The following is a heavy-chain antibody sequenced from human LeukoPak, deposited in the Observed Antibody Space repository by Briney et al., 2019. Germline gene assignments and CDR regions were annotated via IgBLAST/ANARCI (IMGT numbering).Heavy chain of an antibody. CDR2: ISTSSLNTI. V-gene: IGHV3-48*04. CDR3: ARSLSTDFDY. CDR1: GFTFSSFG. Sequence: GGSLRLSCAASGFTFSSFGMNWVRQAPGKGLEWISYISTSSLNTIHYADSVKGRFTISRDNAKNSLFLQMNSLRAEDKAVYYXARSLSTDFDYWGQGILVTVSS. J-gene: IGHJ4*02. D-gene: IGHD5/OR15-5a*01.